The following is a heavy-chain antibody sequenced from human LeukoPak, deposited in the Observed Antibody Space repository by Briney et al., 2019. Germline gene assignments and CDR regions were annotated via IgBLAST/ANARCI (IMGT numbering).Heavy chain of an antibody. CDR2: IWYDRSNN. Sequence: GGSLRLSCAASGFNFSSYGMHWVRQAPGKGLECVDFIWYDRSNNYFADPVKVRLTISRDNSTNTLYLQMNSLRAEDTSVYYCARESYGYFDYWGQGTLVTVSS. J-gene: IGHJ4*02. D-gene: IGHD5-18*01. V-gene: IGHV3-33*01. CDR1: GFNFSSYG. CDR3: ARESYGYFDY.